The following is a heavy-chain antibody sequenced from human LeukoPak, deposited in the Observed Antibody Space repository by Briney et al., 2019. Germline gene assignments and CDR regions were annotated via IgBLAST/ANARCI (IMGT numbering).Heavy chain of an antibody. CDR1: GGSFSGYY. J-gene: IGHJ5*02. V-gene: IGHV4-34*01. Sequence: SETLSLTCAVYGGSFSGYYWSWIRQPPGKGLEWVGEINHSGSTNYNPSLKSRVTISVDTSKNQFSLKLSSVTAADTAVYYCARQTSGSPWSQGTLVTVSS. CDR2: INHSGST. CDR3: ARQTSGSP. D-gene: IGHD1-26*01.